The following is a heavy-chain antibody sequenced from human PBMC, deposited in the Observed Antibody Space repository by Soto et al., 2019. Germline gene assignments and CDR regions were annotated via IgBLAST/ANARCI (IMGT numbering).Heavy chain of an antibody. CDR2: ISTGGTNI. J-gene: IGHJ4*02. CDR3: ARDYNWNYDY. CDR1: GFTFRTYN. Sequence: EVQLVESGGGLVQPGGSLRLSCAASGFTFRTYNMNWVRQAPGEGLEWVSYISTGGTNIYYADSVKGRFTIARDNAKNSLFLQMNSLRDEDTAVYYCARDYNWNYDYWGQGTLVTVSS. V-gene: IGHV3-48*02. D-gene: IGHD1-7*01.